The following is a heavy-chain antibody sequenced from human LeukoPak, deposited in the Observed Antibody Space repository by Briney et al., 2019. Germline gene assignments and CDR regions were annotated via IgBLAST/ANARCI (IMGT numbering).Heavy chain of an antibody. V-gene: IGHV3-21*01. Sequence: KPGGSLRLSCAASGFIFSSYSMNWVRQAPGKGLEWVSSISSSTIYLYYADSVKGRFTISRDNAKNSLYLQMNSLRAEDTAVYYCAREDWAYGTTGNGLIDYWGQGTLVTVSS. CDR1: GFIFSSYS. J-gene: IGHJ4*02. CDR2: ISSSTIYL. CDR3: AREDWAYGTTGNGLIDY. D-gene: IGHD1-1*01.